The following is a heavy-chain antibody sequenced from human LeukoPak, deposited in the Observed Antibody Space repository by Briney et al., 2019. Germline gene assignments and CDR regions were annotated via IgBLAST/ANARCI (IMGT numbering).Heavy chain of an antibody. CDR3: ARGSTVTWGAFDI. V-gene: IGHV4-30-4*01. CDR2: IYYSGST. Sequence: PSQTLSLTCTVSGGSISSGDYYWSWIRQPPGKGLEWIGYIYYSGSTYYNPSLKSRVTISVDTSKNQFSLKLSSVTAADTAVYYCARGSTVTWGAFDIWGQGTMVTVSS. J-gene: IGHJ3*02. CDR1: GGSISSGDYY. D-gene: IGHD4-17*01.